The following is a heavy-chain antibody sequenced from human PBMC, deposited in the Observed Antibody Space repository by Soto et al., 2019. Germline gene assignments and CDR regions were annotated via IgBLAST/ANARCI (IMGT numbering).Heavy chain of an antibody. D-gene: IGHD3-22*01. Sequence: QVQLVQSGAEVKKPGSSVKVSCKASGGTFSSYAISWVRQAPGQGLEWMGGIIPIFGTANYAQKFQGRVTITADESTSTAYMELSSLRSEDTAVYYCTSHYYDSNRTPNHDYWGQGTLVTVSS. V-gene: IGHV1-69*12. CDR2: IIPIFGTA. J-gene: IGHJ4*02. CDR1: GGTFSSYA. CDR3: TSHYYDSNRTPNHDY.